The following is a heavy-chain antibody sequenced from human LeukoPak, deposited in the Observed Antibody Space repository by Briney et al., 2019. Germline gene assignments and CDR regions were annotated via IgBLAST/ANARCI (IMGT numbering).Heavy chain of an antibody. CDR1: GGPFSGYF. V-gene: IGHV4-34*01. J-gene: IGHJ4*02. CDR2: INHSGST. Sequence: PSETLSLTFAVYGGPFSGYFWSWIRQPPGKGLEWIGEINHSGSTNYNPSLKSRVTISVDTSKNQFSLKLSSVTAADTAVYYCARGPYGSGSYHRYYWGQGTLVTVSS. CDR3: ARGPYGSGSYHRYY. D-gene: IGHD3-10*01.